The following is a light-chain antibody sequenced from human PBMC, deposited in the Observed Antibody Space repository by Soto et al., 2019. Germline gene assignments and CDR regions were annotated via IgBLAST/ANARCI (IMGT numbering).Light chain of an antibody. V-gene: IGKV3-15*01. CDR3: QQYDNWPIT. CDR1: QSVSSTY. Sequence: EIFLTQSPGTLSLSRWEIATLSCGASQSVSSTYLAWYQQKPGQAPRLLIFGASTRATGIPARFSGTGSGTEFTLTISSLQSEDFAVYYCQQYDNWPITFGQGTRLEIK. J-gene: IGKJ5*01. CDR2: GAS.